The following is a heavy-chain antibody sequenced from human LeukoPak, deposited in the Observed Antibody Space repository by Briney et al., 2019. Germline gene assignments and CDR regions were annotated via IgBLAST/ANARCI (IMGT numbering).Heavy chain of an antibody. CDR1: GYTFTSYY. J-gene: IGHJ6*02. V-gene: IGHV1-46*01. CDR2: INPSGGST. CDR3: ATSRLYGSGRKYGMDV. D-gene: IGHD3-10*01. Sequence: ASVKVSCKASGYTFTSYYMHWVRQAPGQGLERMGIINPSGGSTIYAQKFQGRVTMTEDTSTDTAYMELSSLRSEDTAVYYCATSRLYGSGRKYGMDVWGQGTTVTVSS.